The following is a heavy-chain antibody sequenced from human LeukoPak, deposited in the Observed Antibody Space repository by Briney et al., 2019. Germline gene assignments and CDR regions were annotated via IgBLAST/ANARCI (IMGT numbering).Heavy chain of an antibody. V-gene: IGHV4-4*07. CDR2: IYTSGST. J-gene: IGHJ4*02. CDR3: ARDLYFNCSGGSCFGY. Sequence: SETLSLTCTVSDGSISSYYWSWIRQPAGKGLEWIGRIYTSGSTNYNPSLKSRVTISVDTSKNQFSLKLSSVTAADTAVYYCARDLYFNCSGGSCFGYWGQGTLVTVSS. D-gene: IGHD2-15*01. CDR1: DGSISSYY.